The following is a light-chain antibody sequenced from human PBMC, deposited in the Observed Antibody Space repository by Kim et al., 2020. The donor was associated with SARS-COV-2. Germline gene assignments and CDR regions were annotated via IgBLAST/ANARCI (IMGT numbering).Light chain of an antibody. V-gene: IGLV1-44*01. CDR1: SSNIGSDT. CDR3: AAWDDSLNGPV. J-gene: IGLJ3*02. CDR2: NNN. Sequence: QSVLTQPPSASGTPWQRVTISCSVSSSNIGSDTVDWYQHLPGAAPQLLIYNNNQRPSGVPDRFSASKSGTSASLAISGLQSEDEADYYCAAWDDSLNGPVFGGGTKLTVL.